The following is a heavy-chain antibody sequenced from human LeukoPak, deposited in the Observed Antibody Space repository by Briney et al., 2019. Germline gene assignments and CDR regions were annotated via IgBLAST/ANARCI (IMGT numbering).Heavy chain of an antibody. V-gene: IGHV3-21*01. CDR2: IDYDSSHI. Sequence: PGGSLTLSCAASGFTFSNSAMNWVRQVPGKGLEWVSSIDYDSSHIYYAASVRGRFSISRDNAEDTLYLQMNSLRAEDTAVYYCAREQEAAGNWFFVRWGRGTLVTVSS. CDR3: AREQEAAGNWFFVR. CDR1: GFTFSNSA. D-gene: IGHD6-13*01. J-gene: IGHJ2*01.